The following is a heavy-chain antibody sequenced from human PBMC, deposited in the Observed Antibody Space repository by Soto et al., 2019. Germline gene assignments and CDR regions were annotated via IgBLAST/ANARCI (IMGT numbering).Heavy chain of an antibody. CDR2: INAGSYTV. CDR3: AKDEGAVYCSSTSCSPGRFDP. Sequence: PGGSLRLSCTASGFTLTSYHMDWVRQAPGKGLEWVSYINAGSYTVHYADSVKGRFTISRDNAKNTLYLQMNSLRAEDTAVYYCAKDEGAVYCSSTSCSPGRFDPWGQGTLVTVSS. V-gene: IGHV3-48*03. J-gene: IGHJ5*02. CDR1: GFTLTSYH. D-gene: IGHD2-2*01.